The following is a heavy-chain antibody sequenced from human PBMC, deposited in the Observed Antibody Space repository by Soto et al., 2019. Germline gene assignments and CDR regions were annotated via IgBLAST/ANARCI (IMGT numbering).Heavy chain of an antibody. CDR2: IYYSGST. J-gene: IGHJ5*02. D-gene: IGHD6-19*01. Sequence: SETLSLTCTASGGSISSSSYYWGWIRQPPGKGLEWIGSIYYSGSTYYNPSLKSRVTISVDTSKNQFSLKLSSVTAADTAVYYCARHYPPYSSGWSPGFDPWCQGTLVTVSS. CDR1: GGSISSSSYY. V-gene: IGHV4-39*01. CDR3: ARHYPPYSSGWSPGFDP.